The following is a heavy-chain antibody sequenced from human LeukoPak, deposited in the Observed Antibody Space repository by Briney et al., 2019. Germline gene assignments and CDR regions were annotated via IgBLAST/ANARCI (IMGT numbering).Heavy chain of an antibody. CDR2: ISSSSSYI. CDR3: ARDDVRELRDVSEDV. D-gene: IGHD1-7*01. V-gene: IGHV3-21*01. CDR1: GFTFSSYA. Sequence: GGSLRLSCAASGFTFSSYAMNWVRQAPGKGLEWVSFISSSSSYIYYADSVKGRFTISRDNAKNSLYLQMNSLRAEDTAVYYCARDDVRELRDVSEDVWGQGTTVTVSS. J-gene: IGHJ6*02.